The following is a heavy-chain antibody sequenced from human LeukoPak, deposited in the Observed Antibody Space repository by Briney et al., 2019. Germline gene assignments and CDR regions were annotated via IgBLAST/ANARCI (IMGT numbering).Heavy chain of an antibody. J-gene: IGHJ2*01. CDR1: GFTFSSYA. V-gene: IGHV3-64D*06. CDR3: VKDRYSSGWYGYFDL. CDR2: ISSNGGSK. D-gene: IGHD6-19*01. Sequence: SGGYLRLSCSASGFTFSSYAMHWVRQAPGKGLEYVSAISSNGGSKYYADSVKGRFTISRDNSKNTLYLQMSSLRAEDTAVYYCVKDRYSSGWYGYFDLRGRGTLVTVSS.